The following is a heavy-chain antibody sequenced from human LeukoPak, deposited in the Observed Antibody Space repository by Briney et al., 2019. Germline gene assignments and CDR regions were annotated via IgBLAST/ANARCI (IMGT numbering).Heavy chain of an antibody. V-gene: IGHV3-30*18. CDR3: AKEWDY. CDR1: GFTFSSYG. J-gene: IGHJ4*02. Sequence: GGSLRLSCAASGFTFSSYGMHWVRQAPGKGLEWVAVISYDGSNKYYADSVKGRFTISRDNSKNTLYLQMNSLRAEDTAVYYCAKEWDYWGQGTLVTVSS. CDR2: ISYDGSNK.